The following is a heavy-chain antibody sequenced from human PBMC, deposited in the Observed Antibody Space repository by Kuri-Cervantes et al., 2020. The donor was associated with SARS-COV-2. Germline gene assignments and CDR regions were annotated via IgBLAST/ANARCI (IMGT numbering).Heavy chain of an antibody. V-gene: IGHV4-30-4*01. CDR2: IYYGGGT. CDR1: GGSFINTDHY. CDR3: ARVENFRGTNKYYPFFHY. Sequence: SETLSLTCTVSGGSFINTDHYWTWIRQPPGKGLEWIGHIYYGGGTFYNPSLQSRILMSIDTSKNQFSLKLSSVTAADTAVYYCARVENFRGTNKYYPFFHYWGQGTPVTVSS. D-gene: IGHD3-16*01. J-gene: IGHJ4*02.